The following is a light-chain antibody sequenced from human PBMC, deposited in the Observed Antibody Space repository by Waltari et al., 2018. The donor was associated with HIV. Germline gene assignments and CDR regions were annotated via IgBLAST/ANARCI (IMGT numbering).Light chain of an antibody. CDR2: KAS. CDR3: LQYKDFPLT. J-gene: IGKJ4*01. CDR1: QTSSRW. V-gene: IGKV1-5*03. Sequence: DIQMTQSPSTLSASVGDRVTITCRASQTSSRWLAWYQQKPGKAPKLLIYKASSVESGVPSSFSGSGSGTDCTLAISSLQPDDFATYYCLQYKDFPLTFGGGTKVEIK.